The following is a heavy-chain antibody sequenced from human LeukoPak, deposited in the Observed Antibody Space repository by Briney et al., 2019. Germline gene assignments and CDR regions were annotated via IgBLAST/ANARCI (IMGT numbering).Heavy chain of an antibody. D-gene: IGHD5-18*01. CDR3: ARVLRVQLWFRGGYYFDY. Sequence: PSETLSLTCTVSGGSISSYYWSWIRQPPGKGLEWIGYIYYSGSTNYNPSLKSRVTISVDTSKNQFSLKLSSVTAADTAVYYCARVLRVQLWFRGGYYFDYWGQGTLVTVSS. J-gene: IGHJ4*02. CDR2: IYYSGST. V-gene: IGHV4-59*01. CDR1: GGSISSYY.